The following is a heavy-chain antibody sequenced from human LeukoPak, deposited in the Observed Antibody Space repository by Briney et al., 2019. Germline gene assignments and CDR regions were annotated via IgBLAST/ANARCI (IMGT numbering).Heavy chain of an antibody. V-gene: IGHV4-39*07. CDR3: ARDLISRVRVSPGFDY. CDR1: GGSISSSSYY. Sequence: SETLSLTCTVSGGSISSSSYYWGWIRQPPGKGLEWIGSIYYSGSTYYNPSLKSRVTISVDTSKNQFSLKLSSVTAADTAVYYCARDLISRVRVSPGFDYWGQGTLVTVSS. CDR2: IYYSGST. J-gene: IGHJ4*02. D-gene: IGHD3/OR15-3a*01.